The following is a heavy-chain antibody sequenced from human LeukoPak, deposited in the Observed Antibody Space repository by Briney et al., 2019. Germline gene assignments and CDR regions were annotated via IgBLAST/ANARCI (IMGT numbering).Heavy chain of an antibody. J-gene: IGHJ4*02. CDR3: ASGGGITMVRGVINN. CDR1: GYSISSGYY. Sequence: SETLSITCAVSGYSISSGYYWSWIRQPPGKGLEWIGSIYHSGSTYYNPSLKSRVTISVDTSKNQFSLKLSSATAADTAVYYCASGGGITMVRGVINNWGQGTLVTVSS. CDR2: IYHSGST. V-gene: IGHV4-38-2*01. D-gene: IGHD3-10*01.